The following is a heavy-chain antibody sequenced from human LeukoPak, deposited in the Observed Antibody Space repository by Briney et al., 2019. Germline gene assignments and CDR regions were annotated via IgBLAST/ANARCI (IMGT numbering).Heavy chain of an antibody. J-gene: IGHJ1*01. D-gene: IGHD2-15*01. Sequence: GASVKVSCKASGGTFSSYAISWVRQAPGQGLEWMGGIIPIFGTANYAQKFQGRVTITADKSTSTAYMELSSLRSEDTAVYYCASPQKYCSGGSCYRGYFQHWGQGTLVTVSS. CDR1: GGTFSSYA. CDR3: ASPQKYCSGGSCYRGYFQH. CDR2: IIPIFGTA. V-gene: IGHV1-69*06.